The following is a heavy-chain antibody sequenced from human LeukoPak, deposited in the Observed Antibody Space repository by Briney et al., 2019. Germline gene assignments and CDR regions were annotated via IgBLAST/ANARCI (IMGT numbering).Heavy chain of an antibody. CDR2: MNPNSGNK. CDR3: ARGSLQYGFDY. CDR1: GYTFTSYD. Sequence: ASVKVSCKASGYTFTSYDINWVRQATGRGLEWMGWMNPNSGNKGYAQKFQGRVTMTRNTSISTDYMELSSLRSEYTAVYYCARGSLQYGFDYWGQGTLVTVSS. V-gene: IGHV1-8*01. J-gene: IGHJ4*02. D-gene: IGHD4-17*01.